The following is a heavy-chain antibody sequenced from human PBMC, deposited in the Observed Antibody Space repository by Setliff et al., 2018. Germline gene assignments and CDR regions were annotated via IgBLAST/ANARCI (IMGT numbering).Heavy chain of an antibody. D-gene: IGHD3-22*01. CDR2: IHYRGTT. CDR1: GASINSGSNY. V-gene: IGHV4-39*02. CDR3: AREKADYSDSGGYYGGFYFDS. Sequence: SETLSLTCTVSGASINSGSNYWGWIRQPPGKGLEWIGRIHYRGTTYSNASLASRLTLSVDTSKNQFSLKLTSVTAADTAVYYCAREKADYSDSGGYYGGFYFDSWGQGALVTVS. J-gene: IGHJ4*02.